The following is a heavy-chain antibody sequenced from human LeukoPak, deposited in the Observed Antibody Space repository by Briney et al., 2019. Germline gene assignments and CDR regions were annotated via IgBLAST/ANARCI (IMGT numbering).Heavy chain of an antibody. J-gene: IGHJ4*02. V-gene: IGHV4-39*01. CDR3: ARRVYSGYGQHAHFDY. D-gene: IGHD5-12*01. CDR2: IYYSGST. CDR1: GGSISSSSYY. Sequence: KPSETLSLTCTVSGGSISSSSYYWGWIRQPPGKGLEWIGSIYYSGSTYYNPSLKSQVTISVDTSKNQFSLKLSSVTAADTAVYYCARRVYSGYGQHAHFDYWGQGTLVTVSS.